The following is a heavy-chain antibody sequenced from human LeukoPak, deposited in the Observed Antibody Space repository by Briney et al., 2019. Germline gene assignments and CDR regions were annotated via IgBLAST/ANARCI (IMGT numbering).Heavy chain of an antibody. J-gene: IGHJ4*02. CDR2: ISGSGGST. D-gene: IGHD3-10*01. Sequence: GGSLRHSSAASGFTFSSYAMRWVRQAPGKELEWVSAISGSGGSTYYADSVKGRFTISRDNSKNTLYLQMNSLRAEDTGVYYCAKSRYNYYGSGSTIDYWGQGTLVTVSS. V-gene: IGHV3-23*01. CDR3: AKSRYNYYGSGSTIDY. CDR1: GFTFSSYA.